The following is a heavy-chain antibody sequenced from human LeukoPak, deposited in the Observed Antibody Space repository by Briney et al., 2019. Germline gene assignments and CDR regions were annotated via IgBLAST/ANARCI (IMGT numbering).Heavy chain of an antibody. D-gene: IGHD3-22*01. CDR1: GGYFSGYY. CDR3: ASWERITMIVVAPSGFRY. CDR2: INHSGST. J-gene: IGHJ4*02. V-gene: IGHV4-34*01. Sequence: SETLSLTCAVYGGYFSGYYWSWIRQPPGKGLEWIGEINHSGSTNYNPSLKSRVTISVDTSKNQFSLKLSSVTAADTAVYYCASWERITMIVVAPSGFRYWGQGTLVTVSS.